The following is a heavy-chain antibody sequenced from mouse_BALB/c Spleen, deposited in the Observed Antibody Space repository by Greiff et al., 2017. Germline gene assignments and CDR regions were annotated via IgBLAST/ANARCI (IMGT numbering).Heavy chain of an antibody. Sequence: QVQLQQSGAELVRPGVSVKISCKGSGYTFTDYAMHWVKQSHAKSLEWIGVISTYYGDASYNQKFKGKATMTVDKSSSTAYMELARLTSEDSAIYYCAIADGNYRAMDYWGQGTSVTVSS. V-gene: IGHV1S137*01. D-gene: IGHD2-1*01. J-gene: IGHJ4*01. CDR1: GYTFTDYA. CDR2: ISTYYGDA. CDR3: AIADGNYRAMDY.